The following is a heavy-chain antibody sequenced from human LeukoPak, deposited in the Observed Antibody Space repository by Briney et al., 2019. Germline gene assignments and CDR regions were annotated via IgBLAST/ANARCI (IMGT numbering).Heavy chain of an antibody. CDR3: ARDRGYCSSTSCSAVLFDY. CDR2: INPNSGGT. J-gene: IGHJ4*02. Sequence: ASVKVSCKASGYTSTGYYMHWVRQAPGQGLEWMGWINPNSGGTNYAQKFQGRVTMTRDTSISTAYMELSRLRSDDTAVYYCARDRGYCSSTSCSAVLFDYWGQGTLVTVSS. D-gene: IGHD2-2*01. CDR1: GYTSTGYY. V-gene: IGHV1-2*02.